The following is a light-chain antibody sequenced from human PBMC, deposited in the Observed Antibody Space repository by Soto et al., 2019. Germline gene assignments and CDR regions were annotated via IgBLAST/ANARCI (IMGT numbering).Light chain of an antibody. CDR2: TTS. CDR3: QQDFSAPRT. Sequence: DIQMTQSPSSLSASVGDRVTITCRASQSIRNDLNWYQQRPGKAPKLLMYTTSNLERGVPSRFSGSGSGTDFTLTINNLQPEDFGTYFCQQDFSAPRTFGLGTTVEVK. CDR1: QSIRND. J-gene: IGKJ1*01. V-gene: IGKV1-39*01.